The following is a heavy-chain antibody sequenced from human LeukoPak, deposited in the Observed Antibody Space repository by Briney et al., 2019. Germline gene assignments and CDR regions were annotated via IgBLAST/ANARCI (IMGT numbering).Heavy chain of an antibody. Sequence: GGSLRLSCAASGFTFSSYGMHWVRQAPGKGLEWVAFIRYDGSNKYYADSVKGRFTISRDNSKNTLYLQMNSLRAEDAALYYCAKDVLRERVLFDYWGQGTLVTVSS. J-gene: IGHJ4*02. CDR1: GFTFSSYG. CDR2: IRYDGSNK. CDR3: AKDVLRERVLFDY. D-gene: IGHD3-9*01. V-gene: IGHV3-30*02.